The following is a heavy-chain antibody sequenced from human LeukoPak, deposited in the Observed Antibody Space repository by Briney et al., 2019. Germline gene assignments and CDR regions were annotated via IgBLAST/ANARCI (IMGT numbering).Heavy chain of an antibody. D-gene: IGHD3-3*01. Sequence: SGGSLRLSCAASGFSFSNSRFNWVRQAPGKGLEWISYINTINGTYYVDSVKGRFTISRDNAKNSLYLQMNSLRAEDTAVYYCARDNGGRDYDFWSGYSHFDYWGQGTLVTVSS. CDR3: ARDNGGRDYDFWSGYSHFDY. CDR2: INTINGT. J-gene: IGHJ4*02. V-gene: IGHV3-48*04. CDR1: GFSFSNSR.